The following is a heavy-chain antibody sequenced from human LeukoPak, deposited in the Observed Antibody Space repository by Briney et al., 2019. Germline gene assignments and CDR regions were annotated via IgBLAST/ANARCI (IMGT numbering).Heavy chain of an antibody. D-gene: IGHD1-26*01. Sequence: GGSLRLSCAASGFTFDDYGMSWVRQAPGKGLEWVSGINWNGGSTGYADSVKGRFTISRDNAKNSLYLQMNSLRAEDTAVYYSARVWGSGSYYSSRIYWYFDLWGRGTLVTVSS. CDR3: ARVWGSGSYYSSRIYWYFDL. CDR2: INWNGGST. CDR1: GFTFDDYG. V-gene: IGHV3-20*04. J-gene: IGHJ2*01.